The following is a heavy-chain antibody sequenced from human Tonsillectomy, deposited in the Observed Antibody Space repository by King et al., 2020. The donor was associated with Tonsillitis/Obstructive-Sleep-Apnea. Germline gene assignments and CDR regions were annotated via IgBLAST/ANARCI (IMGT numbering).Heavy chain of an antibody. CDR2: IYSGSVT. Sequence: VQLVESGGGLVQPGGSLRLSCAASGFTVSSNYMSWVRQAPGKGLECVLVIYSGSVTYYADSVKGRFTISRDNSKNTLFLQRNSLRAQDTAVYYCARVWGAPTPGRIAEPGYLDNWGQGTLVTVSS. CDR3: ARVWGAPTPGRIAEPGYLDN. V-gene: IGHV3-66*01. J-gene: IGHJ4*02. D-gene: IGHD6-13*01. CDR1: GFTVSSNY.